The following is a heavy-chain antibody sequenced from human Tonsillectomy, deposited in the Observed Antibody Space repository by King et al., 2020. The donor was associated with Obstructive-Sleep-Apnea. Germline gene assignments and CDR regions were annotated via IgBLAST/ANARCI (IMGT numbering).Heavy chain of an antibody. CDR3: AKDIGSSGYSPGDGMDV. CDR2: ISNSGFRT. V-gene: IGHV3-23*04. D-gene: IGHD5-18*01. J-gene: IGHJ6*02. Sequence: DVQLVESGGGLVQPGGSVRLSCAASGFTFSTYAMNWVRQAPGKGLEWVSDISNSGFRTYYADSVKGRFTISRDNSKNTLYLQMNSLRAEDTAVFYCAKDIGSSGYSPGDGMDVWGQGTTVTVSS. CDR1: GFTFSTYA.